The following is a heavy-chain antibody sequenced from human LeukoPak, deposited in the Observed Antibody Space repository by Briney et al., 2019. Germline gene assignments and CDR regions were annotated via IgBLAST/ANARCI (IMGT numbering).Heavy chain of an antibody. D-gene: IGHD6-13*01. CDR1: GYTFTGYY. J-gene: IGHJ5*02. CDR3: ARGIAAAGTWFDP. V-gene: IGHV1-2*02. CDR2: INPNSGGT. Sequence: GASVKVSCKASGYTFTGYYMHWVRQAPGQGLEWMGWINPNSGGTNYAQKFQGRVTMTRDTSISTAYMELSRLRSDDTAVYYCARGIAAAGTWFDPWGQGTLATVSS.